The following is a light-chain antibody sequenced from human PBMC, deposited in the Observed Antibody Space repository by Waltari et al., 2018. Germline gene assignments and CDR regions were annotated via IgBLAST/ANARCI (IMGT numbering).Light chain of an antibody. CDR3: QQTTSFPLT. CDR2: GAN. CDR1: RDISSW. Sequence: DIQMTQSPSSVSASVGDRVTITCRASRDISSWLGWYQQKLGKAPKLRIFGANSLQSGVPSRFSGSGSGTDFNLTISRLQPEDFATYYCQQTTSFPLTFGGGTKVEIK. V-gene: IGKV1-12*01. J-gene: IGKJ4*01.